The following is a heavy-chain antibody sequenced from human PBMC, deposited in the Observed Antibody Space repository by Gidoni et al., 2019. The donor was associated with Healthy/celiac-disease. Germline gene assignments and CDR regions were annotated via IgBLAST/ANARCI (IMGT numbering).Heavy chain of an antibody. CDR2: IYPGDSNT. V-gene: IGHV5-51*03. CDR1: GYSFTTYW. D-gene: IGHD3-10*01. CDR3: ARVGSFGGNSREYYFDY. Sequence: EVQLVQSGAEVKKPGESRKISCRGSGYSFTTYWIGWVRQMPGKGLEWMGVIYPGDSNTKYSPSFRGQVTISADKSISTAYLQWNSLKASDTALYYCARVGSFGGNSREYYFDYWGQGTLVTVSS. J-gene: IGHJ4*02.